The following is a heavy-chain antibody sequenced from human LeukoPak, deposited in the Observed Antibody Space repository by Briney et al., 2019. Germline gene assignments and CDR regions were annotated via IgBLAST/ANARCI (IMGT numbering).Heavy chain of an antibody. CDR2: IYHSGST. Sequence: SQTLSLTCAVSGGSISSGGYSWSWLRQPPGTGLEWIGYIYHSGSTYYNPSLKSRVTISVDRSKNQFSLKLSSVTAADTAVYYCARGVQYCSSTSCYEYYYYGMDVWGQGTTVTVSS. V-gene: IGHV4-30-2*01. J-gene: IGHJ6*02. D-gene: IGHD2-2*01. CDR1: GGSISSGGYS. CDR3: ARGVQYCSSTSCYEYYYYGMDV.